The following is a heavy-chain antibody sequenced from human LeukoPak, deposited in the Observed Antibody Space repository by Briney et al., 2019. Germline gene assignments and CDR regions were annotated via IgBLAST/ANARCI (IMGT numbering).Heavy chain of an antibody. CDR1: GFTFSSYA. J-gene: IGHJ4*02. D-gene: IGHD3-10*01. CDR2: ISGSGGST. CDR3: AKDYYGSGSYYSWYFDY. V-gene: IGHV3-23*01. Sequence: GGSLRLSCAASGFTFSSYAMSWVRQAPGKGLEWVSAISGSGGSTYYADSVKGRFTISRDNSKNTLYLQMNSLRAEDTAVYYRAKDYYGSGSYYSWYFDYWGQGTLVTVSS.